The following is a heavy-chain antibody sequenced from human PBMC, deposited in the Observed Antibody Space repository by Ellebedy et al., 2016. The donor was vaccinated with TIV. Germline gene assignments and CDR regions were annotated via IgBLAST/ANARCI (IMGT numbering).Heavy chain of an antibody. V-gene: IGHV3-30*04. CDR2: MSGDGGVQ. CDR3: ARGKGPGSFLVDF. Sequence: PGGSLRLSCAASGFTSSGYAMHWVRQSPGKGLEWVAFMSGDGGVQHYADSVKGRFTVSRDNPKSTVYLQMNSLRAEDTALYFCARGKGPGSFLVDFWGQGTLVTVS. J-gene: IGHJ4*02. CDR1: GFTSSGYA.